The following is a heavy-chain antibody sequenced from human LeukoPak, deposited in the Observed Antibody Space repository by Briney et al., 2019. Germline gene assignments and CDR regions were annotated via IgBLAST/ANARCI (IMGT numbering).Heavy chain of an antibody. J-gene: IGHJ5*02. V-gene: IGHV3-48*03. Sequence: GGSLRLSCAASGFTFSSYEMNWVRQAPGKGLEWVSYSSRSGSTIYYADSVKGRFTISRDNAKNSLYLQMNSLRAEDTAVYYCARERDLQWTGFDPWGQGTLVTVSS. D-gene: IGHD4-11*01. CDR3: ARERDLQWTGFDP. CDR2: SSRSGSTI. CDR1: GFTFSSYE.